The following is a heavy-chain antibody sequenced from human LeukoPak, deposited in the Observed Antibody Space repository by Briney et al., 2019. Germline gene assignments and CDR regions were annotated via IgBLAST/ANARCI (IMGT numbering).Heavy chain of an antibody. CDR1: GYTFTSYY. CDR2: INPSGGST. J-gene: IGHJ5*02. V-gene: IGHV1-46*01. D-gene: IGHD3-3*01. Sequence: GASVKVSCKASGYTFTSYYMHWVRQAPGQGLEWMGIINPSGGSTSYAQKFQGRVTMTRDTSTSTVYMELSSLRSEDTAVYYCARDRPILTYYDFWSGFGYDPWGQGTLVTVSS. CDR3: ARDRPILTYYDFWSGFGYDP.